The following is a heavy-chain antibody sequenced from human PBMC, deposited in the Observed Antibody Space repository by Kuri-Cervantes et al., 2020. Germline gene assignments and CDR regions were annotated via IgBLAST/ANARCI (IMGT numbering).Heavy chain of an antibody. CDR2: IWYDGSNK. V-gene: IGHV3-33*08. Sequence: GGSLRLSCAASGFTFSSYGMHWVRQAPGKGLEWVAVIWYDGSNKYYADSVKGRFTISRDNSKNTLYLQMNSLRAEDTAVYYCARDDVTTSGLVYYYGMDVWGQGTTVTVSS. J-gene: IGHJ6*02. D-gene: IGHD3/OR15-3a*01. CDR1: GFTFSSYG. CDR3: ARDDVTTSGLVYYYGMDV.